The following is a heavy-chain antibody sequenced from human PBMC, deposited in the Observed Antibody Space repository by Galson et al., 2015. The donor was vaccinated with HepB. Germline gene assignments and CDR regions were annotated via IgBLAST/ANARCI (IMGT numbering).Heavy chain of an antibody. D-gene: IGHD3-16*01. CDR1: GYTFTSYA. CDR3: ARGPFRGDWGDY. V-gene: IGHV1-3*01. CDR2: INAGNGNT. J-gene: IGHJ4*02. Sequence: SVKVSCKASGYTFTSYAMHWVRQAPGQRLEWMGWINAGNGNTKYSQKFQGRVTITRDTSASTAYMELSSLRSEDTAVYYCARGPFRGDWGDYWGQGTLVTVSS.